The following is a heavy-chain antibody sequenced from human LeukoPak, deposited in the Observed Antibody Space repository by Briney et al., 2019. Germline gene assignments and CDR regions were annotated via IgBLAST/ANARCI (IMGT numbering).Heavy chain of an antibody. CDR1: GFTFSSYA. J-gene: IGHJ4*02. Sequence: TGGSLRLSCAASGFTFSSYAMHWVRQAPGKGLEWVAVISYDGSNKYYADSVKGRFTISRDNSKNTLYLQMNSLRAEDTAVYYCARDFCPYSQYCTNRDHFDYWGQGTLVTVSS. D-gene: IGHD2-8*01. CDR3: ARDFCPYSQYCTNRDHFDY. CDR2: ISYDGSNK. V-gene: IGHV3-30-3*01.